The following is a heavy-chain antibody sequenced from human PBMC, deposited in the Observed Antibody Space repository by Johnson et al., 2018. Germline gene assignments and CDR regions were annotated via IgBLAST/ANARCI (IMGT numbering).Heavy chain of an antibody. Sequence: VQLVQSGGGLVKXGGSLRLSCAASGFTFSSYSMNWVRQAPGKGLEWVSSISSSSSYIYYADSGKGRFTISRDNAKNSRYLQINSLGAEATAIYYCGRSKAMVTFSIGSWGQGTLVTVSS. CDR3: GRSKAMVTFSIGS. J-gene: IGHJ5*02. CDR1: GFTFSSYS. CDR2: ISSSSSYI. V-gene: IGHV3-21*01. D-gene: IGHD5-18*01.